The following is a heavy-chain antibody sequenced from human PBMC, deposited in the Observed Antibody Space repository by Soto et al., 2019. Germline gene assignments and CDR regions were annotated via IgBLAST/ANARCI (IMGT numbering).Heavy chain of an antibody. J-gene: IGHJ6*02. CDR2: IIPIFGTA. D-gene: IGHD5-12*01. Sequence: QVQLVQSGAEVKKPGSSVKVSCKASGGTFSSYAISWVRQAPGQGLEWMGGIIPIFGTADYEQKFQGRVTITADESTSTAYMELSRLRSEDTAVYYCARDLPEMATTKVIYGMDVWGQGTTVTVSS. CDR1: GGTFSSYA. V-gene: IGHV1-69*12. CDR3: ARDLPEMATTKVIYGMDV.